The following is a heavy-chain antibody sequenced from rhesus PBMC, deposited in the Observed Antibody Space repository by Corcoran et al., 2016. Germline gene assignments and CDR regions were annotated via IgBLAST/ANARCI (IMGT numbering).Heavy chain of an antibody. D-gene: IGHD6-31*01. CDR2: ISPYNGNQ. Sequence: QVQLVQSGAEIKQPGASVKLSCKASGYTFTSYYMHWVRQAPGQGLEWIGLISPYNGNQGYSHNFQVRVIRTTDTSTRTVYMEMSRLRSEDTAVYYCTRGAAAGTHLDYWGQGVLVTVSS. CDR1: GYTFTSYY. V-gene: IGHV1-1*01. CDR3: TRGAAAGTHLDY. J-gene: IGHJ4*01.